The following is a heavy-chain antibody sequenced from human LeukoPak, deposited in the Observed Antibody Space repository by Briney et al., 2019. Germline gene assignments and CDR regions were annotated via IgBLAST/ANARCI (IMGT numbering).Heavy chain of an antibody. CDR1: GFTFSSSA. J-gene: IGHJ4*01. D-gene: IGHD6-13*01. CDR2: IKSKTESGTT. V-gene: IGHV3-15*01. Sequence: GGSLRLSCAASGFTFSSSAMHWVRQAPGKGLEWVGRIKSKTESGTTDYAAPVKGRFTISRDDSKNTLYLQMNSLKIEDTAVYYCATVSKWRFAGTYVNDYWGQGTLVTVAS. CDR3: ATVSKWRFAGTYVNDY.